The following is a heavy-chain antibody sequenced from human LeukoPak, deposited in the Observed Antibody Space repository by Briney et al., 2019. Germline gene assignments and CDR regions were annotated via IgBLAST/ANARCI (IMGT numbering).Heavy chain of an antibody. J-gene: IGHJ4*02. CDR3: ARYCSGGSCYLH. Sequence: GGSLRLSCAASGFTVSSNYMSWVRQAPGKGLEWVSVIYSGGSTYYADSVKGRFTISRDNSKNTLYLQTNSLRAEDTAVYYCARYCSGGSCYLHWGQGTLVTVSS. V-gene: IGHV3-66*02. D-gene: IGHD2-15*01. CDR1: GFTVSSNY. CDR2: IYSGGST.